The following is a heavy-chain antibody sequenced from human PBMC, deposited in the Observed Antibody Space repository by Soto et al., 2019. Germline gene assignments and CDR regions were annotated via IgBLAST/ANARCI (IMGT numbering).Heavy chain of an antibody. Sequence: ASVKVSCKASGYTFTSYAMHWVRRAPGQRLEWMGWINAGNGNTKYSQKFQGRVTITRDTSASTAYMELSSLRSEDTAVYYCARDYLVVVPAARPLDYWGQGTLVTVSS. CDR2: INAGNGNT. V-gene: IGHV1-3*01. J-gene: IGHJ4*02. CDR1: GYTFTSYA. CDR3: ARDYLVVVPAARPLDY. D-gene: IGHD2-2*01.